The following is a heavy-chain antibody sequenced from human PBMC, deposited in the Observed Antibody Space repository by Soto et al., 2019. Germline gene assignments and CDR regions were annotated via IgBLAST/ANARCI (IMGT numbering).Heavy chain of an antibody. V-gene: IGHV1-3*04. CDR3: ARDQGYVEY. Sequence: ASVKVSCQASGYTVTSYSINWVRQAPGKGLEWIGWINTDNSDAKYSQKLKGRVTITRDTAANSVYMEVSSLRSEDTGVYYCARDQGYVEYWGLGTLVTVSS. J-gene: IGHJ4*03. CDR2: INTDNSDA. CDR1: GYTVTSYS.